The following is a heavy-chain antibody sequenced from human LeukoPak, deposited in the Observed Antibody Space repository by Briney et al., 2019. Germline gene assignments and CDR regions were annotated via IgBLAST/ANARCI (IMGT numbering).Heavy chain of an antibody. Sequence: GGSLRLSCAASGFTFSSYAMSWVRQAPRKGLEWVSAISGGGGSTYYADSVKGRFTISRDNSKNTLYLQMKSLRAEDTAVYYCAKDLDPYYYDSSGYYYSFDYWGQGTLVTVSS. V-gene: IGHV3-23*01. CDR1: GFTFSSYA. J-gene: IGHJ4*02. D-gene: IGHD3-22*01. CDR2: ISGGGGST. CDR3: AKDLDPYYYDSSGYYYSFDY.